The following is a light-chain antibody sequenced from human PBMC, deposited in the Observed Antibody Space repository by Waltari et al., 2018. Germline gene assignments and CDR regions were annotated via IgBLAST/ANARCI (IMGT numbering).Light chain of an antibody. V-gene: IGKV4-1*01. CDR1: QSVLYSSNNKNY. CDR2: WAS. Sequence: DIVMTQSPDSLAVSLGERATINYKSSQSVLYSSNNKNYLAWYQQKPGQPPKLLIYWASTRESGVPDRFSGSGSGTDFTLTISSLQAEDVAVYYCQQYYSTPRTFGQGTKEEIK. J-gene: IGKJ1*01. CDR3: QQYYSTPRT.